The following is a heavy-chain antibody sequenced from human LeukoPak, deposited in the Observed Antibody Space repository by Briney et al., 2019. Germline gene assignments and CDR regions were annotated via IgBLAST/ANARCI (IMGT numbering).Heavy chain of an antibody. CDR3: AKEHFAAAAPVDY. CDR1: GFTFDDYA. CDR2: IIGDRGST. Sequence: GGSLRLSCAASGFTFDDYAMHWVRQPAGKGRGWGSFIIGDRGSTYYAASVKGRYTISRDNSKNSLYLQMNSLRTEDTALYYCAKEHFAAAAPVDYWGQETLVTVSS. J-gene: IGHJ4*02. V-gene: IGHV3-43*02. D-gene: IGHD6-13*01.